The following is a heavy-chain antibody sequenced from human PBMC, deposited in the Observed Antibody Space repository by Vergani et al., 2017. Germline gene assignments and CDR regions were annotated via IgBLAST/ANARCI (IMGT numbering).Heavy chain of an antibody. V-gene: IGHV5-10-1*03. CDR1: GYSFTSYW. CDR3: ARRLNTAMAKYYFDY. J-gene: IGHJ4*02. CDR2: IDPSDSYT. D-gene: IGHD5-18*01. Sequence: EVQLVQSGAEVKKPGESLRISCKGSGYSFTSYWISWVRQMPGKGLEWMGRIDPSDSYTNYSPSFQGHVTISAGKSISTAYLQWSSLKASDTAMYYCARRLNTAMAKYYFDYWGQGTLVTVSS.